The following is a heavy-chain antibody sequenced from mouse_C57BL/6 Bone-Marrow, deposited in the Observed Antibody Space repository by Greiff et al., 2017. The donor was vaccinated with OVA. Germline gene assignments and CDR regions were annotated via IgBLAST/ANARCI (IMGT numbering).Heavy chain of an antibody. Sequence: EVMLVESGGDLVKPGGSLKLSCAASGFTFSSYGMSWVRQTPDKRLEWVATISSGGSYTYYPDSVKGRFTISRDNAKNTLYLQMSSLKSEDTAMYYCARHPFYKDYAMDYWGQGTSVTVSS. CDR3: ARHPFYKDYAMDY. V-gene: IGHV5-6*01. CDR2: ISSGGSYT. CDR1: GFTFSSYG. D-gene: IGHD2-12*01. J-gene: IGHJ4*01.